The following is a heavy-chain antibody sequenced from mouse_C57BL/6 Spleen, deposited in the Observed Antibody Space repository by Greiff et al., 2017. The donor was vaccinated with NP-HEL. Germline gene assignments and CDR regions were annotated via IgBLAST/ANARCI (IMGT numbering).Heavy chain of an antibody. J-gene: IGHJ3*01. CDR1: GFTFSSYA. CDR3: TREDYYGSSYGFAY. V-gene: IGHV5-9-1*02. Sequence: EVQLVESGEGLVKPGGSLKLSCAASGFTFSSYAMSWVRQTPEKRLEWVAYISSGGDYIYYADTVKGRFTISRDNARNTLYLQMSSLKSEDTAMYYCTREDYYGSSYGFAYWGQGTLVTVSA. D-gene: IGHD1-1*01. CDR2: ISSGGDYI.